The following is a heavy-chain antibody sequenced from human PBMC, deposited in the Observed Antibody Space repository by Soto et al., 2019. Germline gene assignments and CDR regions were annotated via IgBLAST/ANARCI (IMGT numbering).Heavy chain of an antibody. J-gene: IGHJ6*02. CDR1: GFTITNYE. CDR3: ARGVYDFWSGVVNSNYYAMDV. CDR2: FHSRGNVM. D-gene: IGHD3-3*01. Sequence: GGSLRLSCAASGFTITNYEINWVRQAPGKGLEWVSYFHSRGNVMYYADSVKGRFTISRDGAKNSLYLHMNTLRAEDSAVYYCARGVYDFWSGVVNSNYYAMDVWGLGTTVTVSS. V-gene: IGHV3-48*03.